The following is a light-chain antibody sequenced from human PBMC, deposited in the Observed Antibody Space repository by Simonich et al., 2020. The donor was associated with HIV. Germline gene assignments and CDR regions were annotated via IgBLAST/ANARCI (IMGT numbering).Light chain of an antibody. CDR1: SGHSSSA. CDR3: QTWGTGILV. CDR2: VNSDGSH. J-gene: IGLJ3*02. Sequence: QLVLTQSPSASASLGASVKLTCTLSSGHSSSAIAWHQQQPEKGPRYLMKVNSDGSHGGGDGIPDRFSGSSSGAARYLTISSLQSEDETDYYCQTWGTGILVFGGGTKLTVL. V-gene: IGLV4-69*01.